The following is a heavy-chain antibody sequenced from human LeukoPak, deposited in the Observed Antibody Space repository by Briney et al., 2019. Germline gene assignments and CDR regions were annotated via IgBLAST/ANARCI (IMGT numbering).Heavy chain of an antibody. J-gene: IGHJ4*02. CDR2: INHSGRT. CDR3: ASPATGNKDGFDY. CDR1: NGASRGYY. V-gene: IGHV4-34*01. Sequence: SETLSLTSAVYNGASRGYYWTWIRHPPRKGLEWIGEINHSGRTNYNPSLKSRVTISADTSKNHFSLNLSSVTAADTAVYYCASPATGNKDGFDYWGQGTLVGVSS. D-gene: IGHD6-13*01.